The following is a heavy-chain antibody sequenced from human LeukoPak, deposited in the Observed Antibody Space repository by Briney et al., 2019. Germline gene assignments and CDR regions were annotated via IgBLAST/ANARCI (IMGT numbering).Heavy chain of an antibody. D-gene: IGHD3-3*01. CDR2: IYYSGST. CDR1: GGSISSYY. V-gene: IGHV4-59*08. Sequence: SETLSLTCTVSGGSISSYYWSWIRQPPREGLEWIGYIYYSGSTNYNPSLKSRVTISVDTSKNQFSLKLSSVTAADTAVYYCARQRFLEWYFDYWGQGTLVTVSS. CDR3: ARQRFLEWYFDY. J-gene: IGHJ4*02.